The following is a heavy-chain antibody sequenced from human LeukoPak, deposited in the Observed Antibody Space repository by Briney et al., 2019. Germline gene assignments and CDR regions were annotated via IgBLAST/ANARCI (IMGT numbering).Heavy chain of an antibody. V-gene: IGHV4-34*01. D-gene: IGHD3-16*02. CDR2: INHSGST. J-gene: IGHJ4*02. CDR3: ARGVMITFGGVIAPPYFDY. CDR1: GGSSSGYY. Sequence: SETLSLTCAVYGGSSSGYYWSWIRQPPGKGLEWIGEINHSGSTNYNPSLKSRVTISVDTSKNQFSLKLSSVTAADTAVYYCARGVMITFGGVIAPPYFDYWGQGTLVTVSS.